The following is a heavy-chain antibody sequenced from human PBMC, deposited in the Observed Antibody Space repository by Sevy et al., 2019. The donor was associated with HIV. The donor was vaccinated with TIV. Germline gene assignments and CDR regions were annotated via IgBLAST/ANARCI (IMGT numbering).Heavy chain of an antibody. D-gene: IGHD6-13*01. CDR3: ARPEGEQLPRRRGAFDI. V-gene: IGHV3-7*01. CDR2: IKQDGSEK. J-gene: IGHJ3*02. CDR1: GFTFSSYW. Sequence: GGSLRLSCAASGFTFSSYWMSWVRQAPGKGLEWLANIKQDGSEKYHVDSVKGRFTISRDNAKNSLYLQMNSLRAEDTAVYYCARPEGEQLPRRRGAFDIWGQWTMVTVSS.